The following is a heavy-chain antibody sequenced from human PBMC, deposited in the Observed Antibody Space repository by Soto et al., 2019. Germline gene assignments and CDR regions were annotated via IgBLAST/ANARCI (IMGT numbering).Heavy chain of an antibody. V-gene: IGHV4-39*01. CDR1: GDSIASNSYS. D-gene: IGHD3-22*01. CDR2: IYYSGTT. Sequence: SETISLTSTVSGDSIASNSYSGAWISQPPGKGLEWIGSIYYSGTTYYNPSLKSRFTISVDRSKNQFSLKLSSVTAADTAVYYCARLGDYYQAFDYWGQGALVTVSS. J-gene: IGHJ4*02. CDR3: ARLGDYYQAFDY.